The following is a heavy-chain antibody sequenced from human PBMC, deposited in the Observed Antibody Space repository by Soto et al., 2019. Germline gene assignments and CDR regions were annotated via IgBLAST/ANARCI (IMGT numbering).Heavy chain of an antibody. CDR2: IWFDGSNK. D-gene: IGHD5-12*01. CDR3: ARGRGREDWFDP. J-gene: IGHJ5*02. CDR1: GFTFSSYD. Sequence: QVQLVESGGGVVQPGRSLRLSCAASGFTFSSYDMHWVRQAPGKGLEWVSVIWFDGSNKYYADSVKGRFTISRDNSKNTLYLQMNSLRDEDTAVYYCARGRGREDWFDPWGQGTLVTVSS. V-gene: IGHV3-33*01.